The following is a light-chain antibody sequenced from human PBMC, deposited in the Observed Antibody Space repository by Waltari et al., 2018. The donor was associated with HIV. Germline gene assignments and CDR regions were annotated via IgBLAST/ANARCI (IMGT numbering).Light chain of an antibody. Sequence: GERATINCKSSQSVLYSSNNKNYLAWYQQKPGQPPKLLIYWASTRESGVPDRFSGSGSGTDFTLTISSLQAEDVAVYYCQQYYSTPYSFGQGTKLEIK. CDR1: QSVLYSSNNKNY. J-gene: IGKJ2*03. V-gene: IGKV4-1*01. CDR3: QQYYSTPYS. CDR2: WAS.